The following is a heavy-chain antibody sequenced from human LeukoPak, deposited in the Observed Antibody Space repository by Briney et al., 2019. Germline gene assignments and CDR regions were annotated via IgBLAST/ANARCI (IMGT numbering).Heavy chain of an antibody. CDR3: AKRLSPLGISAFDV. V-gene: IGHV3-33*06. CDR1: GFTFSSYG. Sequence: GGSLRLSCAASGFTFSSYGMHWVRQAPGKGLEWVAVIWYDGSNKYYADSVKGRFTISRDNSKNTLHLQMNSLRAEDTAVYYCAKRLSPLGISAFDVWGQGTMVIVSS. CDR2: IWYDGSNK. J-gene: IGHJ3*01. D-gene: IGHD7-27*01.